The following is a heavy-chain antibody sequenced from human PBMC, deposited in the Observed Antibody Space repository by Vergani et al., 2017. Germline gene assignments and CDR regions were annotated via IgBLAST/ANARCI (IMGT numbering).Heavy chain of an antibody. CDR1: GGSISSYY. CDR3: ARDLGYCSSTSCYGAGGMDV. J-gene: IGHJ6*02. CDR2: IYTSGST. Sequence: QVQLQESGPGLVKPSETLSLTCTVSGGSISSYYWSWIRQPPGKGLEWIGRIYTSGSTNYNPSLKSRVTMSVDTSKNQFSLKLSSVTAADTAVYYCARDLGYCSSTSCYGAGGMDVWGQGTTVTVSS. D-gene: IGHD2-2*01. V-gene: IGHV4-4*07.